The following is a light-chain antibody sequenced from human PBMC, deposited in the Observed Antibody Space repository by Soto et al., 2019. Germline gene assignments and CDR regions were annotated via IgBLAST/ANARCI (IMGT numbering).Light chain of an antibody. CDR3: QQYNSYSPLT. CDR2: EAS. J-gene: IGKJ4*01. CDR1: QRISTW. Sequence: DIQMTQSPSTLSASVGDRVTITCRASQRISTWLAWYQRKPGKAPQLLNYEASSLESGAPSRLSGSGSWTEFTFTFSCLQPDDFATYYCQQYNSYSPLTFGGGTKVDIK. V-gene: IGKV1-5*03.